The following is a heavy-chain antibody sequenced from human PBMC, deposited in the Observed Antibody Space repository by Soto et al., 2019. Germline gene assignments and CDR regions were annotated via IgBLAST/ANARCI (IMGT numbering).Heavy chain of an antibody. J-gene: IGHJ6*02. V-gene: IGHV1-46*03. D-gene: IGHD1-26*01. CDR2: INPSGGST. Sequence: ASVKVSCKASGYTFTSYYMHWVRQAHEQGLEWMGIINPSGGSTSYAQKFQGRVTMTRDTSTSTVYMELSSLRSEDTAVYYCARYGGTGGYYYGMDVWGQGTTVTVS. CDR1: GYTFTSYY. CDR3: ARYGGTGGYYYGMDV.